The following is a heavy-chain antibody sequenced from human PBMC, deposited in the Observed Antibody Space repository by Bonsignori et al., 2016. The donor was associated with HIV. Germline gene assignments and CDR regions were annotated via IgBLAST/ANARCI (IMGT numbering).Heavy chain of an antibody. J-gene: IGHJ4*02. CDR2: IYHSGST. D-gene: IGHD1-26*01. CDR3: ARGGRGGSYSS. V-gene: IGHV4-38-2*01. CDR1: GYSISSGYY. Sequence: LRLSCAVSGYSISSGYYWGWIRQPPGKGLEWIGSIYHSGSTYYSPSLKSRVTISVDTSKNQFSLKLSSVTAADTAVYYCARGGRGGSYSSWGQGTLVTVSS.